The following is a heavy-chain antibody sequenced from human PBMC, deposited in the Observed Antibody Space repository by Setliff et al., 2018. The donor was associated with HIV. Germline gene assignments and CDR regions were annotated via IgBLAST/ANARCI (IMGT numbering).Heavy chain of an antibody. Sequence: SETLSLTCTVSGYSISSGYYWGWIRQTPGKGLEWIGSIYNSATTNYNPSLKSRVTISLDTSKNQFSLKLTSVIAADTAVYYCARGGTSSNWFDPWGQGILVTVSS. J-gene: IGHJ5*02. CDR3: ARGGTSSNWFDP. CDR1: GYSISSGYY. CDR2: IYNSATT. D-gene: IGHD2-2*01. V-gene: IGHV4-38-2*02.